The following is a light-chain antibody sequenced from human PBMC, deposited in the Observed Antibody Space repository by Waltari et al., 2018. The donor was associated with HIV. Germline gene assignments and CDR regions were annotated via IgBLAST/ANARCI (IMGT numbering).Light chain of an antibody. J-gene: IGLJ2*01. Sequence: QSALTQPPSASGSPGQPVTIASTGTRSDVGGYNYVSWYQQYPGKAPKLMIYEVTKRPSGVPDRVSGSKSGNTASLTVSGLQAEDEADYYCSSYAGSNNYVVFGGGTRLTVL. CDR3: SSYAGSNNYVV. CDR2: EVT. CDR1: RSDVGGYNY. V-gene: IGLV2-8*01.